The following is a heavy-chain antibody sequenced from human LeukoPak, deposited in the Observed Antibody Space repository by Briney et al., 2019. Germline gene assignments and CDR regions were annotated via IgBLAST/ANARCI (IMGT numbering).Heavy chain of an antibody. CDR2: ISAYNGNT. CDR3: ARGYYYGSGSYQPFDY. J-gene: IGHJ4*02. V-gene: IGHV1-18*01. Sequence: GASVKVSCKASGHTFTSYGISWVRQARGHGLEWMGWISAYNGNTNYAQKFQGRVTITTDESTSTAYMELSSLRSEDTAVYYCARGYYYGSGSYQPFDYWGQGTLVTVSS. D-gene: IGHD3-10*01. CDR1: GHTFTSYG.